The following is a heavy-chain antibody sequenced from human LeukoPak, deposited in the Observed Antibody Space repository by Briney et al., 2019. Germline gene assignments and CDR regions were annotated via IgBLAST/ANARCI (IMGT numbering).Heavy chain of an antibody. Sequence: SVKVSCKASGGTFSSYAISWVRQAPGQGLEWMGGIIPIFGTANYAQKFQGRVTITADESASTAYMELSSLRSEDTAVYYCAVGYCSGGSCYSIDYWGQGTLVTVSS. V-gene: IGHV1-69*13. CDR2: IIPIFGTA. CDR3: AVGYCSGGSCYSIDY. D-gene: IGHD2-15*01. CDR1: GGTFSSYA. J-gene: IGHJ4*02.